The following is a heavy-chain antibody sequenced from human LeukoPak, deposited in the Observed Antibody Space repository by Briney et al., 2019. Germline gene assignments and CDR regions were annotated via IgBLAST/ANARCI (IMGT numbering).Heavy chain of an antibody. D-gene: IGHD3-10*01. CDR1: GGSMSSSIYY. J-gene: IGHJ6*02. Sequence: SETLSLTCIASGGSMSSSIYYWGWIRQPPGKGLEWIGSIYYNGSTYYKPSLKSRVTISVDTPKKQFSLKLSSVTAADSAVYYCAREGSGSLYYYGMDVWGQGTTVTVSS. CDR2: IYYNGST. CDR3: AREGSGSLYYYGMDV. V-gene: IGHV4-39*02.